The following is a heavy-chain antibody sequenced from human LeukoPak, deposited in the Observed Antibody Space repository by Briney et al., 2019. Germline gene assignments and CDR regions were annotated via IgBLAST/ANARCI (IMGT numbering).Heavy chain of an antibody. CDR1: GFTFNTYT. V-gene: IGHV3-48*01. CDR2: ISSSSSTI. J-gene: IGHJ6*02. Sequence: GGSLRLSCAASGFTFNTYTMNWVRQAPGKGLEWVSYISSSSSTIYYADSVKGRFTISRDNAKNSLYLQMNSLRAEDTAVYYCARDRESGSHYYYYGMDVWGQGTTVTVSS. D-gene: IGHD1-26*01. CDR3: ARDRESGSHYYYYGMDV.